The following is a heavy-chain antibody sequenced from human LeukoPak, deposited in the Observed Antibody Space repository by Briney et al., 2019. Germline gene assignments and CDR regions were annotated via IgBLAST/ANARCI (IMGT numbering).Heavy chain of an antibody. CDR3: ARAGYSYGSGWFDP. V-gene: IGHV1-46*01. Sequence: ASVKVTCKASGYTFASYYVHWVRQAPGQGLEWMGIFNLSGAGTNYAQKFQGRVAMTRDMSTSTVYMELSSLRSEDTAVYYCARAGYSYGSGWFDPWGQGTLVTVSS. CDR1: GYTFASYY. D-gene: IGHD5-18*01. J-gene: IGHJ5*02. CDR2: FNLSGAGT.